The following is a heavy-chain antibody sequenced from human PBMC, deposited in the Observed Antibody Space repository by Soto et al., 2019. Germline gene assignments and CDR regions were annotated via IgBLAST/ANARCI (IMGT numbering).Heavy chain of an antibody. CDR2: IYYSEST. Sequence: SETLSLTCTVSGGSISSYYWSWIRQPPGKGLEWIGYIYYSESTNYNPSLQSRVTISVDTSKNQFSLKLSSVTAADTAVYYCARDRRGGSGWSYYYYYYGMDVWGPGTTVTVSS. V-gene: IGHV4-59*01. D-gene: IGHD6-19*01. CDR1: GGSISSYY. J-gene: IGHJ6*02. CDR3: ARDRRGGSGWSYYYYYYGMDV.